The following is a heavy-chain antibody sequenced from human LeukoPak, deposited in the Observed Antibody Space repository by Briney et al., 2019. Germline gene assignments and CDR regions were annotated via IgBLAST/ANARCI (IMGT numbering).Heavy chain of an antibody. Sequence: SETLSLTCTVSGGSISSSGYYWDWIRQTPGKGLEWIGEINHSGSTNYNPSLKSRVTISVDTSKNQFSLKLSSVTAADTAVYYCARGGSSGWYRGNYYYYGMDVWGQGTTVTVSS. D-gene: IGHD6-19*01. J-gene: IGHJ6*02. CDR2: INHSGST. V-gene: IGHV4-39*07. CDR3: ARGGSSGWYRGNYYYYGMDV. CDR1: GGSISSSGYY.